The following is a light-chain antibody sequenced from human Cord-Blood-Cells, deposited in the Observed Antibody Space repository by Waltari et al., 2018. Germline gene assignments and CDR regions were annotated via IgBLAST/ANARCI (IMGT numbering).Light chain of an antibody. CDR3: QQYDNLPLLT. Sequence: DIQMTQSPSSVSASVGDRVTITCQASQDISNYLNWYQQKPGKAPKLLIYDASNLETGVPSRFSGSGSGTDFTFTISSLQPEDIATYYCQQYDNLPLLTFGGGTKVEIK. V-gene: IGKV1-33*01. CDR1: QDISNY. CDR2: DAS. J-gene: IGKJ4*01.